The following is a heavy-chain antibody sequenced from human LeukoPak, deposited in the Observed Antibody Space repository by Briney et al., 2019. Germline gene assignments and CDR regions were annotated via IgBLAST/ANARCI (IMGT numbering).Heavy chain of an antibody. Sequence: SETLSLTCTVSSASMTNYFWTWIRQPPGKGLEYIGYTSYTGITNYNPSLKSRLTISLDTSKNQFHLELTSVTAADTAFYFCASLLLYWSEDGVSYGGPHLPGWGPGTLVIVSS. J-gene: IGHJ4*02. CDR3: ASLLLYWSEDGVSYGGPHLPG. D-gene: IGHD2-2*02. V-gene: IGHV4-59*01. CDR2: TSYTGIT. CDR1: SASMTNYF.